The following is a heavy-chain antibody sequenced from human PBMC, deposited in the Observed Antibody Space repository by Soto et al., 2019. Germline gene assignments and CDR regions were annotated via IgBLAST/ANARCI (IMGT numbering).Heavy chain of an antibody. J-gene: IGHJ4*02. CDR3: ARKSENHTSNIYC. CDR2: ISSHTNYI. D-gene: IGHD3-3*02. Sequence: VGSLRLSCAASGMTLTRYSMNWVRQDTGKGLEWVSSISSHTNYIYYGDSMKGRFTISRDNAKNTLYLGMYSLRDEDTAVYYCARKSENHTSNIYCWGQGTLVTVAS. CDR1: GMTLTRYS. V-gene: IGHV3-21*06.